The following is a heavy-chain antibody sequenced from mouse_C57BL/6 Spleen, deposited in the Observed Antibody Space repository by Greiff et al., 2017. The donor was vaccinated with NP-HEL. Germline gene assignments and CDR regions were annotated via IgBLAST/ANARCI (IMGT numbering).Heavy chain of an antibody. CDR2: IYPSDSET. V-gene: IGHV1-61*01. CDR1: GYTFTSYW. J-gene: IGHJ1*03. Sequence: QVQLQQPGAELVRPGSSVKLSCKASGYTFTSYWMDWVKQRPGQGLEWIGNIYPSDSETHYNQKFKDKATLTVDKSSSTAYMQLSSLTSEDSAVYYCARGTTVVDGYFDVWGTGTTVTVSS. D-gene: IGHD1-1*01. CDR3: ARGTTVVDGYFDV.